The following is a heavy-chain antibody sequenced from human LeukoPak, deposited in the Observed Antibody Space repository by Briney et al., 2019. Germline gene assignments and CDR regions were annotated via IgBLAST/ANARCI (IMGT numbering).Heavy chain of an antibody. CDR3: ATAMTTVTLDFDY. Sequence: ASVKVSCKVSGYTLTELFMQWVRQAPGKRREWLGGFDPEDGETIYAQKFQGRVTMTQDTSTDTAYMELSSLRSEDTAVYYCATAMTTVTLDFDYWGQGTLVTVSS. CDR2: FDPEDGET. J-gene: IGHJ4*02. D-gene: IGHD4-17*01. CDR1: GYTLTELF. V-gene: IGHV1-24*01.